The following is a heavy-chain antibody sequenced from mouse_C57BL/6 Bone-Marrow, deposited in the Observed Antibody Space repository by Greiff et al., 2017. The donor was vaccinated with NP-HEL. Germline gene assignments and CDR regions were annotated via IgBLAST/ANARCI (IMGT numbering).Heavy chain of an antibody. CDR2: IYPRSGNT. CDR1: GYTFTSYG. CDR3: ARSYYYGSSGY. J-gene: IGHJ2*01. V-gene: IGHV1-81*01. Sequence: VKLMESGAELARPGASVKLSCKASGYTFTSYGISWVKQRTGQGLEWIGEIYPRSGNTYYNEKFKGKATLTADKSSSTAYMELRSLTSEDSAVYFCARSYYYGSSGYWGQGTTLTVSS. D-gene: IGHD1-1*01.